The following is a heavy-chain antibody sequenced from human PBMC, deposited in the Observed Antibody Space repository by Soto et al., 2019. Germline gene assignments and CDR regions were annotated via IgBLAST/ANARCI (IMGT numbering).Heavy chain of an antibody. Sequence: GKGLEWIGYIYYSGSNNYNPSLKSRDTISVDTSKNHCSLKLSSVTAADTAVYYCARDGGGYDFWSGYGDVWGQGTTVTVSS. D-gene: IGHD3-3*01. CDR3: ARDGGGYDFWSGYGDV. CDR2: IYYSGSN. V-gene: IGHV4-59*01. J-gene: IGHJ6*02.